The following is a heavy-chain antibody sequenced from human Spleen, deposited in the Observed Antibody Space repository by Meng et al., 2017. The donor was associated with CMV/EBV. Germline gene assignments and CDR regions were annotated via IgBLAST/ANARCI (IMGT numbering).Heavy chain of an antibody. V-gene: IGHV4-61*01. CDR3: ARSFSPQEMATILGSPNFDY. CDR2: IYYSGST. Sequence: GSYYWSWIRQPPGKGLEWIGYIYYSGSTNYNPSLKSRVTISVDTSKNQFSLELSSVTAADTAVYYCARSFSPQEMATILGSPNFDYWGQGTLVTVSS. J-gene: IGHJ4*02. D-gene: IGHD5-24*01. CDR1: GSYY.